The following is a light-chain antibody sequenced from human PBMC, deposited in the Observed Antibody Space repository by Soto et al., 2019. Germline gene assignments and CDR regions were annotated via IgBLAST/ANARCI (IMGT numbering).Light chain of an antibody. CDR1: QSISNY. V-gene: IGKV1-39*01. CDR3: QQSYHTLPLT. CDR2: APS. Sequence: DTQMTQSPSSLSASVGDRVTITCRSSQSISNYVNWYQQRPGKAPKLLIYAPSTLHSGVPSRFSGSGSGRDFTLTISSLHPEDVATYYCQQSYHTLPLTVGGGTKVEV. J-gene: IGKJ4*02.